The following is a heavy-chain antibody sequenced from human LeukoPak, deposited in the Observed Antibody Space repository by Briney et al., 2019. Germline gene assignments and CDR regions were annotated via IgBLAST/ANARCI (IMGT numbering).Heavy chain of an antibody. D-gene: IGHD6-13*01. CDR2: ISAYNGNT. CDR3: ARDLRSGIAAAGTNFDY. J-gene: IGHJ4*02. Sequence: ASVKVSCKASGYTFTSYGISWVRQAPGQGFEWMGWISAYNGNTNYAQKLQGRVTMTTDTSTSTAYMELRSLRSDDTAVYYCARDLRSGIAAAGTNFDYWGQGTLVTVSS. V-gene: IGHV1-18*01. CDR1: GYTFTSYG.